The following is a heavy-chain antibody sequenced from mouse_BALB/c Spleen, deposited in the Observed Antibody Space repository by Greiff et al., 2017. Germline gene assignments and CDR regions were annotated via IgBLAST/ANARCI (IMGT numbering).Heavy chain of an antibody. D-gene: IGHD1-1*01. J-gene: IGHJ1*01. CDR1: GFTFSSFG. CDR3: ARGDYGSSYWYFDV. V-gene: IGHV5-17*02. Sequence: EVQVVESGGGLVKPGGSRKLSCAASGFTFSSFGMHWVRQAPEKGLEWVAYISSGSSTIYYADTVKGRFTISRDNPKNTLFLQMTSLRSEDTAMYYCARGDYGSSYWYFDVWGAGTTVTVSS. CDR2: ISSGSSTI.